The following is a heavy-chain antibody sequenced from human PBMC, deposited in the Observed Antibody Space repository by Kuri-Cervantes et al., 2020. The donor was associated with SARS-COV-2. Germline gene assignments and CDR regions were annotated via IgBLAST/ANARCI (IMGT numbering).Heavy chain of an antibody. CDR3: ARATAMAPYYYYYYYMDV. Sequence: SETLSLTCTASGGSISSYYWSWIRQPPGKGLEWIGYIYYSGSTNYNPSLKSRVTISVDTSKNQFSLKLSSVTAADTAVYYCARATAMAPYYYYYYYMDVWGKGTTVTVSS. V-gene: IGHV4-59*01. J-gene: IGHJ6*03. CDR1: GGSISSYY. CDR2: IYYSGST. D-gene: IGHD5-18*01.